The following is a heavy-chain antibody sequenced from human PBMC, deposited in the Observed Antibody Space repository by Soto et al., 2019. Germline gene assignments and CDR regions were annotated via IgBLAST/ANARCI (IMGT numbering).Heavy chain of an antibody. CDR3: ASVLSGWYWLDY. CDR1: GFTFNIYW. J-gene: IGHJ4*02. CDR2: IDNDGSAT. Sequence: GGSLRLSCVASGFTFNIYWMHWVRQAPGKGLEWVSRIDNDGSATTYADSVKGRFTISRDNAKNTLFLQMNTLRVDDTAVYYCASVLSGWYWLDYWGQGTLVTVSS. D-gene: IGHD6-19*01. V-gene: IGHV3-74*01.